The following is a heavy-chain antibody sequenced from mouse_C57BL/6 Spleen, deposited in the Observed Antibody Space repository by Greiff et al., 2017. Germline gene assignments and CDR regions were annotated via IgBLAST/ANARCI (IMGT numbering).Heavy chain of an antibody. D-gene: IGHD2-3*01. Sequence: VQLQQSGPELVKPGASVKIPCKASGYTFTDYNMDWVKQSHGKSLEWIGDINPNNGGTIYNQKFKGKATLTVDKSSSTAYMELRSLTSEDTAVYYCARSRRWRYYFDYWGQGTTLTVSS. CDR1: GYTFTDYN. CDR2: INPNNGGT. V-gene: IGHV1-18*01. J-gene: IGHJ2*01. CDR3: ARSRRWRYYFDY.